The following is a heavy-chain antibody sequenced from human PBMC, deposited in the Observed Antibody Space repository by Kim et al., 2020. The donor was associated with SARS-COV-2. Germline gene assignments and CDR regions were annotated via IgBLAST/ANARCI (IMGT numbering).Heavy chain of an antibody. Sequence: SVKGRFTISRDGSKTTAYLQMNSLKTEDTAVYYCTRVLGTTLAFYDNFEIWGQGTMVTVSS. J-gene: IGHJ3*02. CDR3: TRVLGTTLAFYDNFEI. V-gene: IGHV3-73*01. D-gene: IGHD3-3*02.